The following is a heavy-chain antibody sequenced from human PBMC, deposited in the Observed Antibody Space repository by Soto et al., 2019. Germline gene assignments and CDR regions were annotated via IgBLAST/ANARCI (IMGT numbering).Heavy chain of an antibody. CDR1: GYSFASYW. CDR3: ARLAGPYSSSTRSGPPA. CDR2: IDPSDSYT. D-gene: IGHD6-13*01. Sequence: PGESLKISCKGSGYSFASYWISWVRQMPGKGLEWMGRIDPSDSYTNYSPSFQGHVTISADTSTSTAYLQWSSLKASDTAMYYCARLAGPYSSSTRSGPPAWGQGTLVTVSS. V-gene: IGHV5-10-1*01. J-gene: IGHJ4*02.